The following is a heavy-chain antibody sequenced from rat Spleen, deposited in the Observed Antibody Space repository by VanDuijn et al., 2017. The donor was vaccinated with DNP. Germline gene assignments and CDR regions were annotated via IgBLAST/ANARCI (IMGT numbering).Heavy chain of an antibody. CDR2: ITYDGSRT. V-gene: IGHV5S10*01. CDR3: TTFERKND. Sequence: EVQLVESGGGLVQPGRSLKVSCAASGFTFSDYNMAWVRQAPKKGLEWVATITYDGSRTYCRDSVKGRFTISRNNAKSTLYLQMESLRSEDTATYYATTFERKNDWGQGTSVTVS. CDR1: GFTFSDYN. J-gene: IGHJ4*01.